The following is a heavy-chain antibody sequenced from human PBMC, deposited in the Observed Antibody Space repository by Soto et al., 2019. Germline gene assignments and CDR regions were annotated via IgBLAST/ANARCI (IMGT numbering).Heavy chain of an antibody. D-gene: IGHD6-6*01. Sequence: SETLSLTCTVSGGSISSYYWGWIRQPPGKGLEWIGYIYYSGSTNYNPSLKSRVTISVDTSKNQFSLKLSSVTAADTAVYYCARAAAARPWFDPWGQGTLVTVSS. V-gene: IGHV4-59*01. CDR3: ARAAAARPWFDP. CDR2: IYYSGST. J-gene: IGHJ5*02. CDR1: GGSISSYY.